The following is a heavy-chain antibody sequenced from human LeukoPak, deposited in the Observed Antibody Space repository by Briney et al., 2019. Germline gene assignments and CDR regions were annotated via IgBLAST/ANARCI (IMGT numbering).Heavy chain of an antibody. CDR1: GFTFSS. CDR2: ISGSGVAT. J-gene: IGHJ6*02. CDR3: VRGYSFGPYGMDV. V-gene: IGHV3-23*01. Sequence: GSLTLSCAASGFTFSSMNWVRQAPGKGLEWVSGISGSGVATYSADSVKGRFTISRDNSKNTLYLQMSSLRAEDTAVYFCVRGYSFGPYGMDVWGQGTPGSASS. D-gene: IGHD2-15*01.